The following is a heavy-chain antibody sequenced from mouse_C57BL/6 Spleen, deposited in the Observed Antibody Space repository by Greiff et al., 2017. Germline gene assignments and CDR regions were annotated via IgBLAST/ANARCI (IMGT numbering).Heavy chain of an antibody. D-gene: IGHD4-1*01. CDR2: IYPGSGST. J-gene: IGHJ1*03. CDR1: GYTFTSYW. CDR3: ARRDWDAWYFDV. V-gene: IGHV1-55*01. Sequence: VKLMESGAELVKPGASVKMSCKASGYTFTSYWITWVKQRPGQGLEWIGDIYPGSGSTNYNEKFKSKATLTVDTSSSTAYMQLSSLTSEDSAVYYCARRDWDAWYFDVWGTGTTVTVSS.